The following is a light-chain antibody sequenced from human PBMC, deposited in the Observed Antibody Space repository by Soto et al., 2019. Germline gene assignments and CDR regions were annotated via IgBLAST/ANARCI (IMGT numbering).Light chain of an antibody. CDR2: SAT. CDR1: QGIYNW. CDR3: QKANTSPFN. Sequence: DIQITQSPSSLSASVGDRVTMTCRASQGIYNWLVWYQQKPGEAPKLLIHSATTLQSGVPSRFSGGGSGTEFSLTISGLQPEDSATYFCQKANTSPFNFGQGTRLEIK. V-gene: IGKV1-12*01. J-gene: IGKJ5*01.